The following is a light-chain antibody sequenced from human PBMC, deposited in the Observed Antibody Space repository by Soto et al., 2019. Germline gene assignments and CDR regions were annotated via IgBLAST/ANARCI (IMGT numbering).Light chain of an antibody. CDR3: SSYAGSFSVV. CDR1: SSDVGGYNY. J-gene: IGLJ2*01. V-gene: IGLV2-8*01. Sequence: QSALTQPPSASGSPGQSVTLSCTGTSSDVGGYNYVSWYQQHPGKVPKLIIYEVTKRPSGVPGRFSGSKSGNTASLTVSGLQAEDEAAYYCSSYAGSFSVVFGGGTKLTVL. CDR2: EVT.